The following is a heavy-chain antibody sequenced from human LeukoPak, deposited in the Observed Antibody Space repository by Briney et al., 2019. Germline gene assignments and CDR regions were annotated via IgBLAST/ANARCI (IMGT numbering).Heavy chain of an antibody. V-gene: IGHV3-21*01. D-gene: IGHD3-10*01. CDR3: VRDRFRMDV. J-gene: IGHJ6*03. CDR1: GFTFSSYS. CDR2: ISSSSSYI. Sequence: GGSLRLSCAASGFTFSSYSMKWVRQAPGKGLEWVSSISSSSSYIYYADSMKGRFTISRDNAKNSLYLQMNSLTAEDTAVYFCVRDRFRMDVWGKGTTVIVSS.